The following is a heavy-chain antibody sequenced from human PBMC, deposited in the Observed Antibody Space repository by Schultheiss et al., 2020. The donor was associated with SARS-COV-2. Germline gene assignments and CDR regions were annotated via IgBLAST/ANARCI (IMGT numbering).Heavy chain of an antibody. CDR2: INPNSGGT. CDR1: GYTFTGYY. CDR3: ASGVCSSTSCYGYYMDV. D-gene: IGHD2-2*01. Sequence: ASVKVSCKASGYTFTGYYMHWVRQAPGQGLEWMGWINPNSGGTNYAQKFQGRVTMTRDTSISTAYMELSSLRSEDTAVYYCASGVCSSTSCYGYYMDVWGKGTTVTVSS. J-gene: IGHJ6*03. V-gene: IGHV1-2*02.